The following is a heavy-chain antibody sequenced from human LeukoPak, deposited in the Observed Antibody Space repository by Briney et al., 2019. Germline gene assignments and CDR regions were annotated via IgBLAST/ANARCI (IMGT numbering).Heavy chain of an antibody. Sequence: GGSLRLSCAASGFTFGDYGMSWVRHAPGKGLEWVSGIYWNGGTTYYADSVKGRFTISRDNSKNTLYLQMNSPRAEDTPVYHCAKGNVLMVYAIPNYWGQGALVTVSS. CDR1: GFTFGDYG. CDR3: AKGNVLMVYAIPNY. J-gene: IGHJ4*02. V-gene: IGHV3-20*01. D-gene: IGHD2-8*01. CDR2: IYWNGGTT.